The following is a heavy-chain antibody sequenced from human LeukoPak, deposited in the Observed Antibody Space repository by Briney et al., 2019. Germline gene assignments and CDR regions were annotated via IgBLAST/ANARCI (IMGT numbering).Heavy chain of an antibody. Sequence: SETLSLTCTVSGGSISSYYWSWIRQPPGKGLEWIGYTYYSGSTNYNPSLKSRVTISVDTSKNQFSLKLSSVTAADTAVYYCARDHYDSSGYYFDYWGQGTLVTVSS. CDR1: GGSISSYY. CDR3: ARDHYDSSGYYFDY. V-gene: IGHV4-59*01. J-gene: IGHJ4*02. D-gene: IGHD3-22*01. CDR2: TYYSGST.